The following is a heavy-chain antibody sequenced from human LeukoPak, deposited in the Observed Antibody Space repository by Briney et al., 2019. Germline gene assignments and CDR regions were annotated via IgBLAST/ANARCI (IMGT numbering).Heavy chain of an antibody. CDR2: IYHSGST. V-gene: IGHV4-31*03. CDR3: AADYYDTSGSLTDN. J-gene: IGHJ4*02. D-gene: IGHD3-22*01. CDR1: GGSISSGGYY. Sequence: SQTLSLTCTVSGGSISSGGYYWSWIRQHPGKGLEWIGYIYHSGSTYHNPSLKSRVTISVVMSKNQFSLNLSSVTAADTAVYYCAADYYDTSGSLTDNWGQGTLVTVSS.